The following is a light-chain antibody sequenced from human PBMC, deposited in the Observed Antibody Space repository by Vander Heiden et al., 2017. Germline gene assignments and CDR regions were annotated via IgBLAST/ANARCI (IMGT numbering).Light chain of an antibody. Sequence: EIVLTQSPATLSLSPGERATLSCRASQSVSSYLAWYQQKPGQAPRLLIYDASNRATGIPARFSGSGSGTDFTLTSSSLEPEDFAVYYCQQRSNWPPLFTFGPGTKVDSK. CDR2: DAS. V-gene: IGKV3-11*01. CDR3: QQRSNWPPLFT. J-gene: IGKJ3*01. CDR1: QSVSSY.